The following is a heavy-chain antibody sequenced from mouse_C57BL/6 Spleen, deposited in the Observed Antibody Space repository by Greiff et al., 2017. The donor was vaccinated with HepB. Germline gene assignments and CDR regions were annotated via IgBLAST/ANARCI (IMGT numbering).Heavy chain of an antibody. V-gene: IGHV1-80*01. Sequence: QVQLQQSGAELVKPGASVKISCKASGYAFSSYWMNWVKQRPGKGLEWIGQIYPGDGDTNYNGKFKGKATLTADKSSSTAYMQLSSLTSEDSAVYFCARPLYYYGSSYCAMDYWGQGTSVTVSS. D-gene: IGHD1-1*01. CDR2: IYPGDGDT. CDR1: GYAFSSYW. CDR3: ARPLYYYGSSYCAMDY. J-gene: IGHJ4*01.